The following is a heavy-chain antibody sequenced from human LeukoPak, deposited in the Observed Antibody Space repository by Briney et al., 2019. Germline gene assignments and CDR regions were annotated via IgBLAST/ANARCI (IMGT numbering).Heavy chain of an antibody. J-gene: IGHJ4*02. CDR2: MNPNSGNT. Sequence: ASVKVSCKASGYTFTSYDINWVRQATGQGLEWMGWMNPNSGNTGYAQKFQGRVTMTRNTSISTAYMELSSLRSEDTAVYYCASPRGDCSGGSCYGLFHYWGQGTLVTVSS. V-gene: IGHV1-8*01. CDR3: ASPRGDCSGGSCYGLFHY. D-gene: IGHD2-15*01. CDR1: GYTFTSYD.